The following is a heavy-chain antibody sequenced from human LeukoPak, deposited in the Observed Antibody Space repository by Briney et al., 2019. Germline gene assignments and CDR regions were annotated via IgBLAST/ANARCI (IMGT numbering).Heavy chain of an antibody. D-gene: IGHD7-27*01. CDR1: GFTFSSYA. V-gene: IGHV3-23*01. CDR2: ISGSGGST. CDR3: ARDSAGDLTY. Sequence: GGSLRLSCAASGFTFSSYAMSWVRQAPGKGLEWVSAISGSGGSTYYADSVKGRFTISRDNSKNTLYLRMNSLRAEDTAVYYCARDSAGDLTYWGQGTLVTVSS. J-gene: IGHJ4*02.